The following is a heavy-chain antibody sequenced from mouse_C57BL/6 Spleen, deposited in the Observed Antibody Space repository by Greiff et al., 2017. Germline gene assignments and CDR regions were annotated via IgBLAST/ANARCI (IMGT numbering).Heavy chain of an antibody. D-gene: IGHD1-1*01. V-gene: IGHV5-4*01. J-gene: IGHJ2*01. Sequence: LVESGGGLVKPGGSLKLSCAASGFTFSSYAMSWVRQTPEKRLEWVATISDGGSYTYYPDNVKGRFTISRDNAKNNLYLQMSHLKSEDTAMYYCAREGTVALDYWGQGTTLTVSS. CDR1: GFTFSSYA. CDR2: ISDGGSYT. CDR3: AREGTVALDY.